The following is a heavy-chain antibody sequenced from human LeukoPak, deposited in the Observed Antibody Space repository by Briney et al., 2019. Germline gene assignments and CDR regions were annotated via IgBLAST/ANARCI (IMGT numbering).Heavy chain of an antibody. CDR2: IHYIGNT. D-gene: IGHD1-1*01. J-gene: IGHJ4*02. Sequence: SETLSLTCTVSGGSISSSTYSWGWIRQPPGKGLEWIGSIHYIGNTYYNPSLKSRVTISVDTSKNHFSLKLSSVTAADTAMYYCARDGTTFEYWGQGTLVTVSS. CDR3: ARDGTTFEY. V-gene: IGHV4-39*02. CDR1: GGSISSSTYS.